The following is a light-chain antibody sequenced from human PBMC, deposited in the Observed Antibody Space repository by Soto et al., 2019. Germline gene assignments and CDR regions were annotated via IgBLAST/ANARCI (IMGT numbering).Light chain of an antibody. V-gene: IGLV2-8*01. J-gene: IGLJ2*01. CDR2: EVN. Sequence: QSALTQPPSASGSPGQSVTLSCTGASSDVGGYNYVSWYQHHPGKAPKLMIYEVNKRPSGVPDRFSGSKSGNTASLTVSGLQAEDEADYYCRSYAGSKPLVFGGGTKLTVL. CDR3: RSYAGSKPLV. CDR1: SSDVGGYNY.